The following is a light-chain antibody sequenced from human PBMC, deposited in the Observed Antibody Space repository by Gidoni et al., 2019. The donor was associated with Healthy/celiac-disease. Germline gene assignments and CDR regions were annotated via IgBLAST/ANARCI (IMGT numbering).Light chain of an antibody. CDR3: QSADSSGTYWV. CDR1: ALPKQY. Sequence: SYELTQPPSVSVSPGQTARITCSGDALPKQYAYWYQQKPGQAPVLVIYKDSERPSGIPERFSGSSSGTKVTLTSSGGQAEDEADYYCQSADSSGTYWVFGGGTKLTVL. J-gene: IGLJ3*02. CDR2: KDS. V-gene: IGLV3-25*02.